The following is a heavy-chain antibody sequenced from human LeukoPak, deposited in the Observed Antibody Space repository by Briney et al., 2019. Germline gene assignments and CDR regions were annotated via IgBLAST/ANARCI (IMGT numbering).Heavy chain of an antibody. CDR3: ARGPSGITMIRVLDY. D-gene: IGHD3-22*01. J-gene: IGHJ4*02. CDR2: INHSGST. Sequence: SETLSLTCAVYGGSFSGYYWSWIRQPPGKGLEWIGEINHSGSTNYNPSLKSRVTISVDTSKNQFSLKLSSVTAADTAVYYCARGPSGITMIRVLDYWGQGTLATVSS. V-gene: IGHV4-34*01. CDR1: GGSFSGYY.